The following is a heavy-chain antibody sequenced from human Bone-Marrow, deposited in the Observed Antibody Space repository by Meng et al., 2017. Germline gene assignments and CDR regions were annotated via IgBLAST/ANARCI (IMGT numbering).Heavy chain of an antibody. CDR1: GFTFSNAW. D-gene: IGHD2-21*01. CDR3: ARDVIIGYYLDY. J-gene: IGHJ4*02. V-gene: IGHV3-20*04. CDR2: ISWSGSST. Sequence: GESLKISCAASGFTFSNAWMNWVRQAPGKGLEWVAAISWSGSSTGYADSVKGRFTISRDNAKNSLYLQMNSLRAEDTALYYCARDVIIGYYLDYWGQGTQVTVSS.